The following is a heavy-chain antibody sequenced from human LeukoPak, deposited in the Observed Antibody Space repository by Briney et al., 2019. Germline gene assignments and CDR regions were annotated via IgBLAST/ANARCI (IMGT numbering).Heavy chain of an antibody. Sequence: GESLKISCKGSGYSLTTYWIGWVRQMPGKGLEWMGLIYPGDSDTRYSPSIQGQVTISVDKSINTAYLQWSSLKASDTAVYYCARRGVSGEWFDPWGQGTLVTVSS. CDR2: IYPGDSDT. D-gene: IGHD6-13*01. J-gene: IGHJ5*02. CDR1: GYSLTTYW. CDR3: ARRGVSGEWFDP. V-gene: IGHV5-51*01.